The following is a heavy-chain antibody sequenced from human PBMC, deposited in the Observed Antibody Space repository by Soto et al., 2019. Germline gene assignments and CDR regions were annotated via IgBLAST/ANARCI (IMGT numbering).Heavy chain of an antibody. V-gene: IGHV3-9*01. Sequence: PGGSLRLSCAASGFTFGDYALHWVRQAPGKGLEWVSGISWNSSSIDYAGSVTGRFTISRDNAKNSLFLQMNGLRAEDTGLYYCATGRQVYYPSSSGYYSPFDSWGRGTRVTVAS. CDR3: ATGRQVYYPSSSGYYSPFDS. D-gene: IGHD3-22*01. J-gene: IGHJ4*02. CDR1: GFTFGDYA. CDR2: ISWNSSSI.